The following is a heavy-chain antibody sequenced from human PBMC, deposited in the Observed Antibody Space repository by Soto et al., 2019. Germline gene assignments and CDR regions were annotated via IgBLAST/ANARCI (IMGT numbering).Heavy chain of an antibody. J-gene: IGHJ4*02. V-gene: IGHV1-3*01. CDR3: ARDMYYDLWSGLFDY. Sequence: KFQGRVTITRDTSASTAYMELSSLRSEDTAVYYCARDMYYDLWSGLFDYWGQGTLVTVSS. D-gene: IGHD3-3*01.